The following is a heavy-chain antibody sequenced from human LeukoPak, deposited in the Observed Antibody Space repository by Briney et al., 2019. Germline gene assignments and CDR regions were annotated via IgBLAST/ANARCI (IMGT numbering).Heavy chain of an antibody. Sequence: SETLSLTCTVSGGSISSSSYYWGWIRQPPGKGLEWIGSIHYSGSTNYNPSLKSRVTISVDTSKNQFSLKLSSVTAADTAVYYCAREDDSDWFDPWGQGTLVTVSS. V-gene: IGHV4-39*07. CDR1: GGSISSSSYY. J-gene: IGHJ5*02. CDR2: IHYSGST. CDR3: AREDDSDWFDP. D-gene: IGHD1-1*01.